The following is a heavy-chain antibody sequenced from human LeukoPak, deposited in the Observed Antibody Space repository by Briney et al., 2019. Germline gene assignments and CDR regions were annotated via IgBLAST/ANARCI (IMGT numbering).Heavy chain of an antibody. J-gene: IGHJ4*02. CDR1: GFSVSSNY. CDR2: IYSGGST. Sequence: GGSLRLSCAASGFSVSSNYMSWVRQAPGKGLEWVSVIYSGGSTYYADSVKGRFTISRDNSKNTLYVQMNSLRAEDTAVYYCARSYDSTLFDYWGQGTLVTVSS. CDR3: ARSYDSTLFDY. V-gene: IGHV3-53*01. D-gene: IGHD3-22*01.